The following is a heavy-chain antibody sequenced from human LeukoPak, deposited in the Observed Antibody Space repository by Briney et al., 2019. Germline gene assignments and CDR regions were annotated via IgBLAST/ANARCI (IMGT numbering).Heavy chain of an antibody. CDR2: ISGSGGST. CDR1: GFTFSSYA. D-gene: IGHD3-22*01. Sequence: GGSPRLSCAASGFTFSSYAMSWVRQAPGKGLEWVSAISGSGGSTYYADSVKGRFTISRDNSKNTLYLQMNSLRAEDTAVYYCAKASYYDSSGYYIWGQGTLVTVSS. CDR3: AKASYYDSSGYYI. J-gene: IGHJ4*02. V-gene: IGHV3-23*01.